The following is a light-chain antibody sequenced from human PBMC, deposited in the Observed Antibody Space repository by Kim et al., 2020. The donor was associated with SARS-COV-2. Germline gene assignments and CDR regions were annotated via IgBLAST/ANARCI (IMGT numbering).Light chain of an antibody. CDR2: HVT. Sequence: QSALTQPASVSGSPGQSITISCTGTSSVIISSNYVSWYQQHPGEAPKLVIYHVTHRPAGVSDRFSGSRSGNTASLTISGLQAEDEAYYYCNAYTASGYVFGSGTDVTVL. CDR1: SSVIISSNY. J-gene: IGLJ1*01. CDR3: NAYTASGYV. V-gene: IGLV2-14*03.